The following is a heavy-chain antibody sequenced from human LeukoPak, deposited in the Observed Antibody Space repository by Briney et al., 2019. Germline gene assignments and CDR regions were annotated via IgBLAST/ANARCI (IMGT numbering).Heavy chain of an antibody. D-gene: IGHD4-23*01. CDR1: GGSFIGYH. J-gene: IGHJ4*02. CDR2: INHSGST. CDR3: ARDPTTVVTTPYYFDD. V-gene: IGHV4-34*01. Sequence: SETLSLTCAVSGGSFIGYHWNWIRQPPGKGLEWIGEINHSGSTNYNPSLKSRVTISVDTSKNQFSLKLRSVTDADTRVYYCARDPTTVVTTPYYFDDWGQGTLVTVSS.